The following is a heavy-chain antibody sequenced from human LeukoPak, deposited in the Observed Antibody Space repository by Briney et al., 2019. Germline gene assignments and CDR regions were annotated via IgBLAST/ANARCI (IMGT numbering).Heavy chain of an antibody. CDR3: ARALRSWYFDL. Sequence: SETLSLTCAVYGGSFSGYYWSWIRQPPGKGLEWIGEINHSGSTNYNPSLKSRVTMSVDTSKNQFSLKLSSVTAADTAVYYCARALRSWYFDLWGRGTLVTVSS. CDR2: INHSGST. D-gene: IGHD5/OR15-5a*01. J-gene: IGHJ2*01. V-gene: IGHV4-34*01. CDR1: GGSFSGYY.